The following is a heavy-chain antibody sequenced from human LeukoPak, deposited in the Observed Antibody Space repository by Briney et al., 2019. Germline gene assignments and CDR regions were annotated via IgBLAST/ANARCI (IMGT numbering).Heavy chain of an antibody. V-gene: IGHV4-39*01. J-gene: IGHJ6*02. CDR1: GGSFSSSSYY. Sequence: SETLSLTCTVSGGSFSSSSYYWGWIRQPPGKGLEWIGSIYYSGSTYYNPSLKSRVTISVDTSKNQFSLKLSSVTAADTAVYYCARQAGLLRYFPTGMDVWGQGTTVTVSS. CDR2: IYYSGST. CDR3: ARQAGLLRYFPTGMDV. D-gene: IGHD3-9*01.